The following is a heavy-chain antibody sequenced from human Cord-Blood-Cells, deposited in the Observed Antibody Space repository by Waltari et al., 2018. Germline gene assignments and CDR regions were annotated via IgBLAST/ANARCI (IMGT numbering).Heavy chain of an antibody. CDR3: ARGITMVRAVTASNWFDP. CDR1: GGSFSGYY. Sequence: QVQLQQWGAGLLKPSETLSLTCAVYGGSFSGYYWSWIRQPPVKGLEWIGEINHSGSTNYNPSLKSRVTISVDTSKNQFSLKLSSVTAADTAVYYCARGITMVRAVTASNWFDPWGQGTLVTVSS. V-gene: IGHV4-34*01. CDR2: INHSGST. D-gene: IGHD3-10*01. J-gene: IGHJ5*02.